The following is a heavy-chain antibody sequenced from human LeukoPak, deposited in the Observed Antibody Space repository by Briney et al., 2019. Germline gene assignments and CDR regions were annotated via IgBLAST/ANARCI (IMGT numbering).Heavy chain of an antibody. V-gene: IGHV3-7*01. CDR3: ARDSDGGADY. CDR2: IKQDASEK. CDR1: GFNFNIYS. Sequence: PWGSLRLSCAASGFNFNIYSMNWVRQAPGKGLEWVANIKQDASEKYYVDSVKGRFTISRDNAKNSLYLQMNSLRAEDTAVYYCARDSDGGADYWGQGTLVTVSS. J-gene: IGHJ4*02. D-gene: IGHD5-18*01.